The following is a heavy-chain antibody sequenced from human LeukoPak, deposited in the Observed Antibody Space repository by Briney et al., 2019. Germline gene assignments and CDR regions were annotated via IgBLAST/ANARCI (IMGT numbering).Heavy chain of an antibody. J-gene: IGHJ2*01. CDR2: ISDDESNR. CDR1: GFTLSSFG. CDR3: AKDADTATIIYWYFDL. V-gene: IGHV3-30*18. Sequence: GGSLRLSCTASGFTLSSFGMHWVRQAPGKGLEWVAVISDDESNRYYADSVKGRFTISRDNSKNTLYLQMNSLRAEDTAVYYCAKDADTATIIYWYFDLWGRGTLATVSS. D-gene: IGHD5-18*01.